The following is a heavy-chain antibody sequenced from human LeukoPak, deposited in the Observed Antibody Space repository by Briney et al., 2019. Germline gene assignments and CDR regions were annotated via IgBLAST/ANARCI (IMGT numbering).Heavy chain of an antibody. CDR2: ISGGVGTT. CDR1: GFTFSSYA. D-gene: IGHD2-15*01. J-gene: IGHJ4*02. Sequence: PGGSLRLSCAASGFTFSSYAMSWVRQVPGKGLEWVSGISGGVGTTYYADSVKGRFTISRDNFKNTLYLQMNSLRAEDTAIYYCANAPLCSGGSCYSSRSFDYWGQGTLVTVSS. V-gene: IGHV3-23*01. CDR3: ANAPLCSGGSCYSSRSFDY.